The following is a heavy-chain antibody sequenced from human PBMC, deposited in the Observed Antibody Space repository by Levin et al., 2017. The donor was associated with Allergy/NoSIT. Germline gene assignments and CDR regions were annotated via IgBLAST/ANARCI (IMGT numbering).Heavy chain of an antibody. CDR3: AGDDGYSGFKD. V-gene: IGHV3-48*02. Sequence: PGGSLRLSCAASGFTFNTYTMNWVRQAPGKGLEWLSSISSSSSTIYYAASVKGRFTISRDNAKDSLYLQMNSLGDEDTAVYYCAGDDGYSGFKDWGQGTLVTVSS. CDR2: ISSSSSTI. D-gene: IGHD5-12*01. J-gene: IGHJ4*02. CDR1: GFTFNTYT.